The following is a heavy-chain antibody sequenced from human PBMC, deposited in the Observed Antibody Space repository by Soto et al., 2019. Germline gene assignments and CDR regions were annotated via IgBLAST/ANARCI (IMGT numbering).Heavy chain of an antibody. CDR3: AKDPIQLGDAFDI. CDR2: ISGSGGST. D-gene: IGHD5-18*01. Sequence: GGSLRLSCAACGFTFSSYAMSWVRQAPGKGLEWVSAISGSGGSTYYADSVKGRFTISRDNSKNTLYLQMNSLRAEDTAVYYCAKDPIQLGDAFDIWGQGTMVTVSS. V-gene: IGHV3-23*01. CDR1: GFTFSSYA. J-gene: IGHJ3*02.